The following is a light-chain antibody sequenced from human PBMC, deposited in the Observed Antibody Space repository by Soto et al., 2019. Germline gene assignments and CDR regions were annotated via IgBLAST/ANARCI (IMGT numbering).Light chain of an antibody. CDR2: DVS. J-gene: IGKJ1*01. CDR1: PSVGGW. Sequence: DLQMTQSPSPLSASVGDRVIIPCRASPSVGGWLAWYQHKPGKAPKLLIYDVSTLASGVPSRFSGSGSGREFTLTISSLQPDDFAIYYCQQYSDNWTFGPGTKVDIK. CDR3: QQYSDNWT. V-gene: IGKV1-5*01.